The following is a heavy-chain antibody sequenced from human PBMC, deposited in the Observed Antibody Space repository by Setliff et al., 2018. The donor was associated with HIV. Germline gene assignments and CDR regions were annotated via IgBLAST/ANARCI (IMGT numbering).Heavy chain of an antibody. CDR3: PXVTTPGYXIACYXFDX. V-gene: IGHV4-39*07. CDR1: GGSITSSSYY. J-gene: IGHJ4*02. Sequence: ASETLSLTCTVSGGSITSSSYYWGWIRQPPGKGLEWIGNIYYSGSTYKNPSLKSRVTMSVDTSKKQFSLKLSSVTAADTAVYYCPXVTTPGYXIACYXFDXWGQGTLVTVSS. D-gene: IGHD6-19*01. CDR2: IYYSGST.